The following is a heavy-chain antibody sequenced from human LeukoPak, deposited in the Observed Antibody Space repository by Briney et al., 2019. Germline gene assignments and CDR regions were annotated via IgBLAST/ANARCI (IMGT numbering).Heavy chain of an antibody. D-gene: IGHD3-22*01. J-gene: IGHJ4*02. Sequence: GESLKISCKGSGYPFTNYWVGWVRQLPGKGLEWMGTIYPNNSDSRYNPSFRGQVTISVDRSITTAYLLWKSLKASDTAIYYCALSNEAFDSAGYFDYWGQGTPVTVSS. V-gene: IGHV5-51*01. CDR3: ALSNEAFDSAGYFDY. CDR1: GYPFTNYW. CDR2: IYPNNSDS.